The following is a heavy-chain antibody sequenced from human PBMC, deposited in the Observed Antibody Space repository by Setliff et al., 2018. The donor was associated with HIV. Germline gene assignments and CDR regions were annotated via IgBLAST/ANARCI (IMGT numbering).Heavy chain of an antibody. CDR2: IYTSGST. CDR3: ARVGYYDTSFDY. J-gene: IGHJ4*02. D-gene: IGHD3-22*01. Sequence: SETLSLTCTVSGGSISSGIYYWSWIRQPAGKGLEWIGRIYTSGSTNYNPSLKSRVTISVDTSKNQFSLKLGSVTAADTAVYYCARVGYYDTSFDYWGQGTLVTVSS. CDR1: GGSISSGIYY. V-gene: IGHV4-61*02.